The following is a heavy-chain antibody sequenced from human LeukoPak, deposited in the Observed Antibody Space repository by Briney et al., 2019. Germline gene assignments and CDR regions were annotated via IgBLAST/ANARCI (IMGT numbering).Heavy chain of an antibody. J-gene: IGHJ5*02. CDR2: IYHSGST. CDR1: GGSISSGGYY. D-gene: IGHD6-13*01. CDR3: ARGGIAAAGTRWFDP. V-gene: IGHV4-30-2*01. Sequence: PSQTLSLTCTVSGGSISSGGYYWSWIRQPPGKGLEWIGYIYHSGSTYYNPSLKSRVTISVDTSKNQFSLKLSSVTAADTAVYYCARGGIAAAGTRWFDPWGQGTLVTVSS.